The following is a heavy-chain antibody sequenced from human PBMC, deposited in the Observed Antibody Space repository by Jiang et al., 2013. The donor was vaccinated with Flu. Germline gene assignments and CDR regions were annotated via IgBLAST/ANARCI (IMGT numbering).Heavy chain of an antibody. CDR3: ARPFPYYYDSSGYNALDY. V-gene: IGHV3-30*01. D-gene: IGHD3-22*01. CDR1: GFTFSSYA. Sequence: RSLRLSCAASGFTFSSYAMHWVRQAPGKGLEWVAVISYDGSDKYYADSVKGRFTISRDNSKNTLYLQMNSLRAEDTAVYYCARPFPYYYDSSGYNALDYWGQGTLVTVSS. J-gene: IGHJ4*02. CDR2: ISYDGSDK.